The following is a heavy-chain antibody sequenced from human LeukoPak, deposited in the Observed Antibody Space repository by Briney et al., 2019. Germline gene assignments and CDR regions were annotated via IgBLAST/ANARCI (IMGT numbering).Heavy chain of an antibody. J-gene: IGHJ4*02. Sequence: GGSLRLSCAASGFTFDDYAMHWVRQAPGKGLEWVSGISWNSGSIGYADSVKGRFTISRGNAKNSLYLQMNSLRAEDMALYYCAKDTQLYGDYGGYFDYWGQGTLVTVSS. D-gene: IGHD4-17*01. CDR3: AKDTQLYGDYGGYFDY. CDR1: GFTFDDYA. CDR2: ISWNSGSI. V-gene: IGHV3-9*03.